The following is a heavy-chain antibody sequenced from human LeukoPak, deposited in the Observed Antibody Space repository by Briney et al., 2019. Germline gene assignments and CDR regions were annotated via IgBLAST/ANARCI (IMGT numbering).Heavy chain of an antibody. V-gene: IGHV1-8*03. J-gene: IGHJ6*03. CDR2: MNPNSGNT. Sequence: ASVKVSCKASGYTFTSYDINWVRQATGQGLEWMGWMNPNSGNTGYAQKFQGRATITRNTFISTAYMELSSLRSEDTAVYYCARQVPAARRYYYYMDVWGKGTTVTVSS. D-gene: IGHD2-2*01. CDR1: GYTFTSYD. CDR3: ARQVPAARRYYYYMDV.